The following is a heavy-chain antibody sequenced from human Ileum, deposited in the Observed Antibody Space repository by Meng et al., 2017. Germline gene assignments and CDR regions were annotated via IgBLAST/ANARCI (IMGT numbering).Heavy chain of an antibody. D-gene: IGHD3-10*01. V-gene: IGHV4-61*01. Sequence: VQLQGSGPGLVRPSETLSLTCNVSGGSVSSASYYWSWIRQPPGKGLEWIGLIHYSGSRNYNPSLKSRVTMSVDTSKNQVSLRLTSVTAADTAVYYCARFYGSGTFEVHDYWGQGTLVTVSS. CDR1: GGSVSSASYY. CDR2: IHYSGSR. CDR3: ARFYGSGTFEVHDY. J-gene: IGHJ4*02.